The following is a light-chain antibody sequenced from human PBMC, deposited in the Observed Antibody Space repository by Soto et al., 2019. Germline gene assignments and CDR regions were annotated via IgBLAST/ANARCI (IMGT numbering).Light chain of an antibody. J-gene: IGKJ2*01. Sequence: EIVMTQSPATLSVSPGARATLSCRASQSISTELAWYQQKPGQPPRLLIYSASTRATGVPARFTGSGSGSECTRTISGLQSEDFAVYYCQQGHNWPLTFGQGTRLEI. V-gene: IGKV3-15*01. CDR1: QSISTE. CDR2: SAS. CDR3: QQGHNWPLT.